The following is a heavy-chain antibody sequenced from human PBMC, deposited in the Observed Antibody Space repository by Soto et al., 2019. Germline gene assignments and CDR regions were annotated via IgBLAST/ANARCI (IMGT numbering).Heavy chain of an antibody. CDR3: ARDLTVVVTAIPYYYYYGMDV. CDR2: INPNSGGT. J-gene: IGHJ6*02. CDR1: GYTFTGYY. V-gene: IGHV1-2*02. D-gene: IGHD2-21*02. Sequence: ASVKVSCKASGYTFTGYYMHWVRQAPGQGLEWMGWINPNSGGTNYAQKFQGRVTMTRDTSISTAYMELSRLRSDDTAVYYCARDLTVVVTAIPYYYYYGMDVWGXGTTVKVSS.